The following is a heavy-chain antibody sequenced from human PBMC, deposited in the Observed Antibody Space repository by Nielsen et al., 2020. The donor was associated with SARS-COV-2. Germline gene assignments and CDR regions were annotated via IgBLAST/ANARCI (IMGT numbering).Heavy chain of an antibody. Sequence: SETLSLTCTVSGASVNNFHWTWHRQFPGKGLEWIGYSSARGATRYNPSLKSRVSISIDTSKNQFSLKLSSVTAADTAVYYCARTYSSGWSHYFDYWGQGTLVTVSS. CDR3: ARTYSSGWSHYFDY. CDR2: SSARGAT. D-gene: IGHD6-19*01. V-gene: IGHV4-59*02. J-gene: IGHJ4*02. CDR1: GASVNNFH.